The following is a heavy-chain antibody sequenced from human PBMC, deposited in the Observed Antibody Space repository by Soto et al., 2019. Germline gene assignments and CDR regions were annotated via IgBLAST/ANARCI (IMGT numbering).Heavy chain of an antibody. CDR1: GGSISSGGYY. CDR2: IYYSGST. Sequence: QVQLQESGPGLVKPSQTLSLTCTVSGGSISSGGYYWSWIRQHPGKGLEWIGYIYYSGSTYYNPSLKSRVTISVDTAKNQCSLKLSSVTAADTAVYYCARGSYCGGDCFPYWYFDLWGRGTLVTVSS. D-gene: IGHD2-21*02. J-gene: IGHJ2*01. V-gene: IGHV4-31*03. CDR3: ARGSYCGGDCFPYWYFDL.